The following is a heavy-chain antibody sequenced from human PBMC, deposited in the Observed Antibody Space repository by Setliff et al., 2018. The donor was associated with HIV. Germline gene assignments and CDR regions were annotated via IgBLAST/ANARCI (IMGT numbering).Heavy chain of an antibody. Sequence: ASVKVSCKASGGTFSSYAISWVRQAPGQGLEWMGWISAYNGNTNYAQKLQGRVTMTTDTSTSTVYMELSSLRSEDTAVYYCARGMDYYDTSGYYQYYFDYWGQGTLVTVSS. CDR1: GGTFSSYA. V-gene: IGHV1-18*01. D-gene: IGHD3-22*01. J-gene: IGHJ4*02. CDR2: ISAYNGNT. CDR3: ARGMDYYDTSGYYQYYFDY.